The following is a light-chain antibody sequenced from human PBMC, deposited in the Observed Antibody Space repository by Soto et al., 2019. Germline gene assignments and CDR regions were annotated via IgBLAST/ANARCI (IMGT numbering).Light chain of an antibody. CDR2: AAS. CDR3: QQYYIFPLA. V-gene: IGKV1-16*01. Sequence: DIQMTQSPSSLSASVVDRVTITCLTSQGVSTYVAWYQQKPGKPPKPLIYAASTLHSGVPARFSGSGSGTDFTLTISGLQSEDFATYYCQQYYIFPLAFGGGTKVDIK. J-gene: IGKJ4*01. CDR1: QGVSTY.